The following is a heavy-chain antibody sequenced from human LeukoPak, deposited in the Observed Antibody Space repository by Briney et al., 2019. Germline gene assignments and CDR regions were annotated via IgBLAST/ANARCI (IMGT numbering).Heavy chain of an antibody. V-gene: IGHV3-23*01. Sequence: GGSLRLSCAASGFTFSSYAMSWVRQAPEKGLEWVSTMSGSGGSTYYADSVKGRFTISRDNSKNTLYLQMNSLRAEDTAVYYCAQATSRDGGNSGGYFQHWGRGTLVTVSS. CDR2: MSGSGGST. D-gene: IGHD2-21*02. CDR1: GFTFSSYA. J-gene: IGHJ1*01. CDR3: AQATSRDGGNSGGYFQH.